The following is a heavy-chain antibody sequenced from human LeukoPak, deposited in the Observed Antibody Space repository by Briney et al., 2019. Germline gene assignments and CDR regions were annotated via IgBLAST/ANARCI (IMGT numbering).Heavy chain of an antibody. CDR3: ARVTYGSGTYGAFDY. J-gene: IGHJ4*02. V-gene: IGHV3-23*01. CDR1: GFSFSIYG. CDR2: ISGSGDNT. Sequence: GGTLRLSCAASGFSFSIYGMSWVRQAPGKGLEWVSTISGSGDNTYYADSVKGRFTISRDNSKNTLYLQMNSLRAEDTAVYYCARVTYGSGTYGAFDYWGQGTLVTVSS. D-gene: IGHD3-10*01.